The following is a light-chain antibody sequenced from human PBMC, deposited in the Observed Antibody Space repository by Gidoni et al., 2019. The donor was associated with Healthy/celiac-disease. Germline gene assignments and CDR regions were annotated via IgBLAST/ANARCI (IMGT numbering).Light chain of an antibody. CDR2: AAS. Sequence: AIQMTQSPSSLSASVGDRVTITCRASQGIRNDLGWYQQKPGQAPKLLIYAASSLQSGVPSRFSGSGSGTDFTLTISSLQPEDFATYYCLQDYNYPRTFXXXTKVEIK. J-gene: IGKJ1*01. CDR3: LQDYNYPRT. CDR1: QGIRND. V-gene: IGKV1-6*01.